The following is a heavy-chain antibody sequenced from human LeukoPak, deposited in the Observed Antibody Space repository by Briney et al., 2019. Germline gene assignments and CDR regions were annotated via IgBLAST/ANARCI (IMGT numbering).Heavy chain of an antibody. V-gene: IGHV3-23*01. J-gene: IGHJ5*02. CDR2: IRGTGDIT. CDR1: GFTFSSYA. D-gene: IGHD1-26*01. CDR3: ARDPIGDNWFDP. Sequence: GSLRLSWAASGFTFSSYAMGWVRQAPGKGLEWVSGIRGTGDITYYADSVKGRFTISRDNSKSKLYLQMNSLRAEDTAIYYCARDPIGDNWFDPWGQGTLVTVSS.